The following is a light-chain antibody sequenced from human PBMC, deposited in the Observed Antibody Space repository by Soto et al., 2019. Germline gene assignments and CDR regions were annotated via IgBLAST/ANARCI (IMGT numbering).Light chain of an antibody. V-gene: IGKV1-5*01. Sequence: DIPMTQSPSTLTASVGDRVTITCRASQSISSWLAWYQQKPGKAPKLLIYDASSLESGVPSRVSGSGSGTEFTLTISSLQPDDFATYYCQQYNSDSLTFGQGTKVEIK. CDR1: QSISSW. CDR3: QQYNSDSLT. CDR2: DAS. J-gene: IGKJ1*01.